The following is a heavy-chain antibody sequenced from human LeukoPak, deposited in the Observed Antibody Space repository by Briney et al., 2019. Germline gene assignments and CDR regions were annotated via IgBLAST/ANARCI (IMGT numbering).Heavy chain of an antibody. CDR3: ARRSGVAVAGAFDY. CDR2: ISGSGDTT. J-gene: IGHJ4*02. Sequence: GGSLRLSCAASGFTFSSYGMSWVRQAPGKGLEWVSAISGSGDTTYYADSVKGRFTISRDNSKNTLHLQMNSLRAEDTAVYFCARRSGVAVAGAFDYWGQGTLVTVSS. CDR1: GFTFSSYG. V-gene: IGHV3-23*01. D-gene: IGHD6-19*01.